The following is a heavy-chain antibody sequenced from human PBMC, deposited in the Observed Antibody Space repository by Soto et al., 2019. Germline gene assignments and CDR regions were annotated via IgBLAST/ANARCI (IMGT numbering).Heavy chain of an antibody. CDR1: GFPFSSNC. Sequence: PGGALRRSCADSGFPFSSNCMQWVRQAPGKGLVWVSGINSDGSSTSYADTVKGRFTISRDDAKNTLYLQMNSLRVADTAVYYCARDIPQWLAPGFDYWGQGTLVTVSS. D-gene: IGHD6-19*01. J-gene: IGHJ4*02. V-gene: IGHV3-74*01. CDR2: INSDGSST. CDR3: ARDIPQWLAPGFDY.